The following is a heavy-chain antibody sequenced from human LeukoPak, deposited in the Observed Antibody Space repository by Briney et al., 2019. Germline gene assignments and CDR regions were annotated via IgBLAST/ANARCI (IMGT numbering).Heavy chain of an antibody. CDR2: ISWNSGSI. Sequence: SLRLSCAASGFTFDDYAMHWVRQAPGKGLEWVSGISWNSGSIGYADSVKGRFTISRDNAKDTLYLQMNSLRAEDTAVYYCARGAWTAYYFDYWGQGTLVTVSS. D-gene: IGHD3/OR15-3a*01. J-gene: IGHJ4*02. V-gene: IGHV3-9*01. CDR1: GFTFDDYA. CDR3: ARGAWTAYYFDY.